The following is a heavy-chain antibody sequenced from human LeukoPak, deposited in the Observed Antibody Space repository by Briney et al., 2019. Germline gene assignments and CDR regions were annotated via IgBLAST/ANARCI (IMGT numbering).Heavy chain of an antibody. CDR2: ISGSGGST. J-gene: IGHJ4*02. CDR1: GFTFSSYA. V-gene: IGHV3-23*01. D-gene: IGHD5-18*01. CDR3: AKWVYSYGYFDY. Sequence: GSLRLSCAASGFTFSSYAMSWVRQAPGKGLEWVSAISGSGGSTYYADSVKGRFTISRDNSKNTLYLQMNSLRAEDTAVYYCAKWVYSYGYFDYWGQGTLVTVSS.